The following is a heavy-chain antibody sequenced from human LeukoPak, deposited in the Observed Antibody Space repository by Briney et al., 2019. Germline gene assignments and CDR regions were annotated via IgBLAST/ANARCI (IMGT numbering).Heavy chain of an antibody. J-gene: IGHJ2*01. CDR1: GLTFSRDW. V-gene: IGHV3-7*01. CDR2: IKQDGGET. CDR3: ARESYWYFDL. Sequence: GGSLRLSCEGFGLTFSRDWMSWVRQAPGKGLEWVANIKQDGGETYYGDSVKGRFTISRDNAKNSLYLQMNSLRAEDTAVYYCARESYWYFDLWGRGTLVTVSS.